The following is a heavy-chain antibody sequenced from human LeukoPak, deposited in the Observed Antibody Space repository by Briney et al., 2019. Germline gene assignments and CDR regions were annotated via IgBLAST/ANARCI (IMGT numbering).Heavy chain of an antibody. Sequence: GGSLRLSCAASGFTFSSYAMSWVRQAPGKGLEWVSVISGSGSNTDYADSVKGRFTISRDNSKNTVYLQMKSLRAEDTAVYYCAKDASHYYGSGKGRFDPWGQGTLVTVSS. J-gene: IGHJ5*02. V-gene: IGHV3-23*01. CDR2: ISGSGSNT. D-gene: IGHD3-10*01. CDR3: AKDASHYYGSGKGRFDP. CDR1: GFTFSSYA.